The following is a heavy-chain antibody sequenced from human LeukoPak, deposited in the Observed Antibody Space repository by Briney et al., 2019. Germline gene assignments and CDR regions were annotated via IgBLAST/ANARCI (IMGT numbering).Heavy chain of an antibody. CDR1: GYTLTELS. CDR2: FDPEDGET. D-gene: IGHD3-10*01. Sequence: ASVKVSCKVSGYTLTELSMHWVRQAPGKGLEWMGGFDPEDGETIYAQKFQGRVTMTEDTSTDTAYMELSSLRSEDTAVYYCATDQGSGSPYYYYGMDVWGQGTTVTVSS. CDR3: ATDQGSGSPYYYYGMDV. V-gene: IGHV1-24*01. J-gene: IGHJ6*02.